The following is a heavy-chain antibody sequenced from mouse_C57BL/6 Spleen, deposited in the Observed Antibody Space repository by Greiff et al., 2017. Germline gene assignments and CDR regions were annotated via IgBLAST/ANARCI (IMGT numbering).Heavy chain of an antibody. CDR1: GFTFSSYA. CDR3: AREGSTMVTTGGFDYFDY. Sequence: EVQEVESGGGLVKPGGSLKLSCAASGFTFSSYAMSWVRQTPEKRLEWVATISDGGSYTYYPDNVKGRFTISRDNAKNNLYLQMSHLKSEDTAMYYCAREGSTMVTTGGFDYFDYWGQGTTLTVSS. D-gene: IGHD2-2*01. V-gene: IGHV5-4*01. J-gene: IGHJ2*01. CDR2: ISDGGSYT.